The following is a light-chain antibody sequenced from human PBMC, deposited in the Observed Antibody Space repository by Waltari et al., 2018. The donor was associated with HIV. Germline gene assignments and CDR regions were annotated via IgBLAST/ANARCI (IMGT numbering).Light chain of an antibody. CDR1: QSLSVN. V-gene: IGKV3-15*01. CDR3: QQYNKWPPYT. Sequence: EIIFTQSPDRLSVSPGESATLSCRASQSLSVNLAWYQQKPDQPSRLLIYAASTRATGVPARFSGSGSGTEFTLTISGLQSDDSATYYCQQYNKWPPYTFGQGTKVEIK. J-gene: IGKJ2*01. CDR2: AAS.